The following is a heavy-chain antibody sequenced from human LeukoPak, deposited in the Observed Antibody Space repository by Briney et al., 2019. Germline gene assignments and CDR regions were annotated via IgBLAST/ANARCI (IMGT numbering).Heavy chain of an antibody. J-gene: IGHJ3*02. CDR1: GFSVRSNY. CDR2: IYSGAGGST. Sequence: GGSLRLSCAASGFSVRSNYMSWVRQAPGKGLEWVSVIYSGAGGSTYYADSVKGRFTISRDNSKNRLYLQMNSLRPEDTAVYYCTKSGSHSAFDTWGQGTLVTVSS. CDR3: TKSGSHSAFDT. D-gene: IGHD1-26*01. V-gene: IGHV3-53*05.